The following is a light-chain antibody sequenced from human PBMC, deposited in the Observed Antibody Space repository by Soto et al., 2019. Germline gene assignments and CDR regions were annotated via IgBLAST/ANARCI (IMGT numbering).Light chain of an antibody. Sequence: QSVLTQPPSVSGAPGQTVTISCLGSGTNFRAGFDVHWYQQLPGTAPKLLIFGNKSRPSGVPDRFSGSKSGTSASLTITGLQAEDEADYYCQSYDARLRGSGVFGTGTKVTVL. CDR2: GNK. V-gene: IGLV1-40*01. J-gene: IGLJ1*01. CDR1: GTNFRAGFD. CDR3: QSYDARLRGSGV.